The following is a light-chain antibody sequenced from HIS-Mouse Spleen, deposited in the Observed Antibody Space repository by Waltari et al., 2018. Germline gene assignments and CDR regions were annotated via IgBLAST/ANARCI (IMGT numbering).Light chain of an antibody. CDR2: DAS. V-gene: IGKV3-11*01. CDR1: QSVSSY. J-gene: IGKJ1*01. CDR3: QRRSNWPPT. Sequence: EIVLTQSPDTLSLSPGERATLSCRASQSVSSYLAWYQQKPGQAPRLLIYDASNGATGIPARFSGSGSGTDFTLTISSLEPEDFAVYYCQRRSNWPPTFGQGTKVEIK.